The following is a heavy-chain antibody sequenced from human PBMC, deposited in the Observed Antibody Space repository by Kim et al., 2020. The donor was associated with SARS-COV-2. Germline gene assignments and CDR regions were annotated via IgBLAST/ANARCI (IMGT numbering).Heavy chain of an antibody. J-gene: IGHJ4*02. CDR3: ARAKYYDFWSGYS. Sequence: SETLSLTCTVSGGSISSGGYYWSWIRQHPGKGLEWIGYIYYSGSTYYNPSLKSRVTISVDTSKNQFSLKLSSVTAADTAVYYCARAKYYDFWSGYSWGQGTLVTVSS. D-gene: IGHD3-3*01. V-gene: IGHV4-31*03. CDR2: IYYSGST. CDR1: GGSISSGGYY.